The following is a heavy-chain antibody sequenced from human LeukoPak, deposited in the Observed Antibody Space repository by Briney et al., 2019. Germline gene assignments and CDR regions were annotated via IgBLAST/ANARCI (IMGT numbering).Heavy chain of an antibody. V-gene: IGHV3-23*01. CDR2: ITASGDNT. CDR3: ATGYQYYDYYYMDV. D-gene: IGHD6-25*01. CDR1: GFTFSSHG. Sequence: QSGGSLRLSCAASGFTFSSHGMSWVRQAPGKGLERVSGITASGDNTYYADSVKGRFNISRDNSKSTLYLQMNSLRAEDTAVYYCATGYQYYDYYYMDVWGKGTTVTISS. J-gene: IGHJ6*03.